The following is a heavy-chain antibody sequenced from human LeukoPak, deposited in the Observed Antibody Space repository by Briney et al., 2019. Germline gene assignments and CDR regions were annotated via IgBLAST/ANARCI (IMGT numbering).Heavy chain of an antibody. CDR2: IKQDGTER. Sequence: GGSLRLSCAASGFTFTTYWMSWVRQAPGKGLEWVANIKQDGTERYYVDSVKGRFTISRDNAKNSLYLQMNSLRAEDTAVYYCARDPGLYSSSWFFDYWGQGTLVTVSS. V-gene: IGHV3-7*01. CDR1: GFTFTTYW. CDR3: ARDPGLYSSSWFFDY. J-gene: IGHJ4*02. D-gene: IGHD6-13*01.